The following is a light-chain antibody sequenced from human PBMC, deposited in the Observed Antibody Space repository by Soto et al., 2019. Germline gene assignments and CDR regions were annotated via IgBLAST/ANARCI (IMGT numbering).Light chain of an antibody. J-gene: IGKJ3*01. CDR2: SAS. V-gene: IGKV3-20*01. CDR3: QQYVSPPPFI. CDR1: QSLSRGY. Sequence: EIVLTQSPGTLSFSPGERATLSCRVSQSLSRGYLAWYQQKRGQAPRLLIYSASYKATGIPVTFCGGGSGADFTLTISSLEPADFAVYYCQQYVSPPPFIIGGGTKVDIK.